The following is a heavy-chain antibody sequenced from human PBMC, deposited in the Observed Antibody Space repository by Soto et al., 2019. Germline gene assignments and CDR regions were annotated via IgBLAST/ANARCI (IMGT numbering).Heavy chain of an antibody. J-gene: IGHJ4*02. Sequence: GASVKVSCKASGYTFTSYDINWVRQATGQGLEWMGWMNPNSGNTGYAQKFQGRVTMTRNTSISTAYMELSSLRSEDTAVYYCARLSSWHTNFDYWGQGTLVTVSS. V-gene: IGHV1-8*01. CDR3: ARLSSWHTNFDY. CDR1: GYTFTSYD. D-gene: IGHD6-13*01. CDR2: MNPNSGNT.